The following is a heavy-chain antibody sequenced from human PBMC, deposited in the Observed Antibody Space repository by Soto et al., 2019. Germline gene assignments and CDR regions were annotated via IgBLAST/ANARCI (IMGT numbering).Heavy chain of an antibody. J-gene: IGHJ5*02. V-gene: IGHV4-39*01. CDR2: IYYSGST. D-gene: IGHD3-16*02. CDR3: ARQLTLGGVIHWFDP. CDR1: GGSISSHSYY. Sequence: SETLSLTCTVSGGSISSHSYYWGWIRQPPGKGLQWIGSIYYSGSTYYNPSLKSRVTISVDTSKNQFSLKLSSVTAADTAVYFCARQLTLGGVIHWFDPWGQGTLVTVSS.